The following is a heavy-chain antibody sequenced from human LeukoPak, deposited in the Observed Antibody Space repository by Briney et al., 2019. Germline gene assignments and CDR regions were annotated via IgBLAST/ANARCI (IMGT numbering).Heavy chain of an antibody. CDR3: TKDPNGDYVGAFDP. D-gene: IGHD4-17*01. J-gene: IGHJ5*02. CDR2: ITGSHGRT. Sequence: GGSLRLSCAASGFTFSGVPMTWVRRAPGKGLEWVSSITGSHGRTYNTDSVKGRFTISRDTSQNTLYLQMNSLTAEDTAVYYCTKDPNGDYVGAFDPWGQGTLVTVSS. CDR1: GFTFSGVP. V-gene: IGHV3-23*01.